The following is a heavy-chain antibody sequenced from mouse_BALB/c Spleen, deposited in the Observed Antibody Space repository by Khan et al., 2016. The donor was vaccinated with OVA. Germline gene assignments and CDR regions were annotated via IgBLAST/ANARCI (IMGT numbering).Heavy chain of an antibody. CDR1: GYTFTSYT. V-gene: IGHV1-4*01. D-gene: IGHD2-14*01. J-gene: IGHJ3*01. CDR2: INPSSGYT. CDR3: ARDGAYYRNDGWFAY. Sequence: QVRLQQSGAELARPGASVKMSCKASGYTFTSYTIHWIKQRPGQGLEWIGYINPSSGYTNYNQKFKDKATLTADKSSTTAYMQLSSLTSDDSAVYYCARDGAYYRNDGWFAYWGQGTLVTVSA.